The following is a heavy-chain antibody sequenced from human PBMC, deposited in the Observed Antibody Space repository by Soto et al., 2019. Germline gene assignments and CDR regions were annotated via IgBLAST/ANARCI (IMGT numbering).Heavy chain of an antibody. CDR1: GESLKDLS. CDR2: FDPEDGET. CDR3: ATHRSGRFLEWLPEGSLGY. J-gene: IGHJ4*02. D-gene: IGHD3-3*01. V-gene: IGHV1-24*01. Sequence: VGCEVSGESLKDLSMQWVRQEKGKRLEWMGGFDPEDGETIYAQKFQGRVTMTEDTATDTAYMELSSLRSEDTAVYYCATHRSGRFLEWLPEGSLGYWGQGTLVTVS.